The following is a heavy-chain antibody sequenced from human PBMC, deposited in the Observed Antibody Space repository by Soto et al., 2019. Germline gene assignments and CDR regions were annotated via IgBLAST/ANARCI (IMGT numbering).Heavy chain of an antibody. CDR1: GFSLTTSGVG. CDR3: AHREGFRKFAS. Sequence: QITLKESGPTLVKPTQTLTLTCTFSGFSLTTSGVGVGWIRQPPGKALEWLALIYWDDDKRYSPSLKSRLTITTDTSRNQVVRTMTNMDTGDTATYCCAHREGFRKFASWGQGPLVTASS. D-gene: IGHD2-21*01. V-gene: IGHV2-5*02. CDR2: IYWDDDK. J-gene: IGHJ5*01.